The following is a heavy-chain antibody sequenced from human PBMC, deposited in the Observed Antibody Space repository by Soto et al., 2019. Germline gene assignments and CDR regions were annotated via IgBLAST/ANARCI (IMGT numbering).Heavy chain of an antibody. D-gene: IGHD3-10*01. V-gene: IGHV3-30*04. Sequence: SLRLSCAASGFTFSNYTMHWVRQAPGKGLEWVALISYDEIDKYFADAVKGRFTISRDNSKNTLYLQMDSLRAEDTAVYYCAGRSGSSDYWGRGTLVT. CDR3: AGRSGSSDY. J-gene: IGHJ4*02. CDR1: GFTFSNYT. CDR2: ISYDEIDK.